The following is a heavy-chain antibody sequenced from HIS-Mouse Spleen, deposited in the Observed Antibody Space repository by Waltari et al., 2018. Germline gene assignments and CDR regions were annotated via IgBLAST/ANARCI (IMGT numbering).Heavy chain of an antibody. CDR3: AKVNSGSYYFDY. CDR1: GFTFSSYG. Sequence: QVQLVESGGGVVQPGRSLRLSCAASGFTFSSYGLQWVRQGPGKGLEWVAVISYDGSNKYYADSVKGRFTISRDNSKNTLYLQMNSLRAEDTAVYYCAKVNSGSYYFDYWGQGTLVTVSS. D-gene: IGHD1-26*01. CDR2: ISYDGSNK. J-gene: IGHJ4*02. V-gene: IGHV3-30*18.